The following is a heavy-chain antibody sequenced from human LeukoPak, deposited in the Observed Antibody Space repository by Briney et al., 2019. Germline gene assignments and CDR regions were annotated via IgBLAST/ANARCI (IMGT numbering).Heavy chain of an antibody. Sequence: GGSLTLSCAGSGFPFYDYAMHWLRQVPGQGLEWVSLMRGGGGDTYYAGSVRGRFTISRDNRKNSLYLQMNSLPTEDTAVYYCVKVFSVGVVTADHWGQGTLVTVSS. D-gene: IGHD2-21*02. CDR2: MRGGGGDT. CDR3: VKVFSVGVVTADH. CDR1: GFPFYDYA. J-gene: IGHJ4*02. V-gene: IGHV3-43*02.